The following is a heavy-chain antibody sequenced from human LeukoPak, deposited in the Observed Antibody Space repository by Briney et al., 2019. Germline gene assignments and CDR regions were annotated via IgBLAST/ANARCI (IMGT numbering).Heavy chain of an antibody. CDR3: ARDFRMRGYYFDY. D-gene: IGHD2-8*01. CDR1: GGSISSYY. J-gene: IGHJ4*02. Sequence: SETLSLTCTVSGGSISSYYWSWIRQPPGKGLEWLGYIYYSGSTNYNPSLKSRVTISVDTSKNQFSLKLSSVTAAGTAVYYCARDFRMRGYYFDYWGQGTLVTVSS. CDR2: IYYSGST. V-gene: IGHV4-59*01.